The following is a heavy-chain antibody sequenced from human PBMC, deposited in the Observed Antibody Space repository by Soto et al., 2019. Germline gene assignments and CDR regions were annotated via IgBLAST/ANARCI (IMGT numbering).Heavy chain of an antibody. V-gene: IGHV4-59*01. Sequence: SETLSLTCTVSGGSISSYYWSWIRQPPGKGLEWIGYIYYSGSTNYNPSLKSRVTISVDTSKNQFSLKLSSVTAADTAVYYCARGLGNPYCGGDCYDYYYYYYMDVWGKGTTVTVSS. CDR2: IYYSGST. CDR1: GGSISSYY. CDR3: ARGLGNPYCGGDCYDYYYYYYMDV. J-gene: IGHJ6*03. D-gene: IGHD2-21*01.